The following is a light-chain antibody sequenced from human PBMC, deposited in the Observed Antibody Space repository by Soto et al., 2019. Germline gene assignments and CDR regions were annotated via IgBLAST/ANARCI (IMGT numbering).Light chain of an antibody. CDR1: SSDDGGYNY. CDR2: DVS. V-gene: IGLV2-14*03. J-gene: IGLJ1*01. CDR3: SSYTSTDTWV. Sequence: QSVLTQPAPVAGSPGQSITITCTGTSSDDGGYNYVSWYQQHPGKAPKVLISDVSNRPSGISNRFSGSKSGNTASLTISGRQAEDEAADYCSSYTSTDTWVVGTGTKVTVL.